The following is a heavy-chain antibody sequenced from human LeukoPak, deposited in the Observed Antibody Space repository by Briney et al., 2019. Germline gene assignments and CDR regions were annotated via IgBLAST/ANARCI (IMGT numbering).Heavy chain of an antibody. Sequence: SETLSLTCTLSGGSLRSFYWSCIRDPPGEGVECSGYIYYSGSTHNKPPLKSRVTISLDTSKNQFSLKLSSVTAADTAVYYCARATDWGYYYGMDVWGKGTTVTVSS. CDR2: IYYSGST. J-gene: IGHJ6*04. CDR3: ARATDWGYYYGMDV. D-gene: IGHD3/OR15-3a*01. V-gene: IGHV4-59*01. CDR1: GGSLRSFY.